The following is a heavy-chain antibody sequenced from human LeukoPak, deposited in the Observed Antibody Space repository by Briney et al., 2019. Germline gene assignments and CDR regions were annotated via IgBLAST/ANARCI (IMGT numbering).Heavy chain of an antibody. CDR2: IYYSGST. D-gene: IGHD5-12*01. V-gene: IGHV4-61*01. J-gene: IGHJ2*01. Sequence: PSETLSLTCSVSGGSISSSSYYWSWIRQPPGKGLEWIGYIYYSGSTNYNPSLKSRVTISVDTSKNQFSLKLSSVTAADTAVYYCARVGLPYWYFDLWGRGTLVTVSS. CDR1: GGSISSSSYY. CDR3: ARVGLPYWYFDL.